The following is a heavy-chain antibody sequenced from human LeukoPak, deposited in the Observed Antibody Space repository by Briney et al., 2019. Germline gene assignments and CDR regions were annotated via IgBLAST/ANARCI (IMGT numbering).Heavy chain of an antibody. CDR1: GGSISSYY. D-gene: IGHD2-2*01. Sequence: SETLSLTCTVSGGSISSYYWSWIRQPPGKGLEWIGYIYYSGSTNYNPSLKSRVTISVDTSKNQISLKLSSVTAADTAVYYCARDDEEYLDPWGQGTLVTVSS. CDR2: IYYSGST. V-gene: IGHV4-59*01. CDR3: ARDDEEYLDP. J-gene: IGHJ5*02.